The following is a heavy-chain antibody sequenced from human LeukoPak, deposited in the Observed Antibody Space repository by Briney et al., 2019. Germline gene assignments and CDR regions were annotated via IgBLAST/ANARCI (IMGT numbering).Heavy chain of an antibody. J-gene: IGHJ3*02. CDR3: ARIRTCSSTSCYSHTDAFDI. D-gene: IGHD2-2*02. CDR1: GGSISSSSYY. CDR2: IYYSGST. Sequence: PSETLSLTCTVSGGSISSSSYYWGWIRQPPGKGLEWIGSIYYSGSTYYNPSLKSRVTISVDTSKNQFSLKLSSVTAADTAVYYCARIRTCSSTSCYSHTDAFDIWGQGTMVTVSS. V-gene: IGHV4-39*01.